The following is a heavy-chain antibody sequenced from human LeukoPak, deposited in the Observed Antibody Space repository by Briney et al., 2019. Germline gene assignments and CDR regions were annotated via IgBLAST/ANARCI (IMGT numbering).Heavy chain of an antibody. CDR3: ARGPYGYYMDV. D-gene: IGHD4-17*01. J-gene: IGHJ6*03. CDR2: IYHSGNT. Sequence: PSETLSLTCAGSNYSISNGYHWGWLRQPPGKGLEWIGSIYHSGNTFYNPSLKSRVTISLDTSKNQFSLKLSSVTAADTAVYFCARGPYGYYMDVWGKGTTVTVCS. CDR1: NYSISNGYH. V-gene: IGHV4-38-2*01.